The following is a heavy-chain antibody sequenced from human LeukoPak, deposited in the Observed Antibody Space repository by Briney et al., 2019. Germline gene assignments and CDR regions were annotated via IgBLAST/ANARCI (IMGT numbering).Heavy chain of an antibody. CDR2: IYPGDSDT. V-gene: IGHV5-51*01. CDR1: GYSFTSYW. J-gene: IGHJ4*02. D-gene: IGHD4-17*01. CDR3: VRMTTVTTSDY. Sequence: GESLKISCKGSGYSFTSYWIGWVRQMPGKGLECMGIIYPGDSDTRYSPSFQGQVTISADKSITTAYLQWSSLKAPDTAMYYCVRMTTVTTSDYWGQGTLVTVSS.